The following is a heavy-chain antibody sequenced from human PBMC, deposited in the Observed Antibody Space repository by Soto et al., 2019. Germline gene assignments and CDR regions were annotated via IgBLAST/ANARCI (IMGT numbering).Heavy chain of an antibody. Sequence: QVQLVESGGGVVQPGRSLRLSCAASGFTFSSYAMYWVRQAPGKRLEWVAVISYDGSNKYYADSVKGRFTISRDNSKNTLYLQMNSLRAEDTAVYYCASSGGYYYGMDVWGQGTTVTVSS. CDR2: ISYDGSNK. V-gene: IGHV3-30-3*01. CDR3: ASSGGYYYGMDV. D-gene: IGHD2-15*01. CDR1: GFTFSSYA. J-gene: IGHJ6*02.